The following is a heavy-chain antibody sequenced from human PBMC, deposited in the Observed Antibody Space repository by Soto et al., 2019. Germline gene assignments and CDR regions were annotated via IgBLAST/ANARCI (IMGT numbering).Heavy chain of an antibody. D-gene: IGHD3-22*01. CDR1: GDSIGTGGYY. CDR3: ATNHDDISGRTPLLFDS. V-gene: IGHV4-31*03. Sequence: QVQLQESGPGLVKPSQTLSLTCTVSGDSIGTGGYYWDCIRQHPGKGPEWIGYIHYSGSTYYNPSLKSRLTISLDTSKNQFSLHLSSVTAADTAVYYCATNHDDISGRTPLLFDSWGQGTLVTVSS. J-gene: IGHJ4*02. CDR2: IHYSGST.